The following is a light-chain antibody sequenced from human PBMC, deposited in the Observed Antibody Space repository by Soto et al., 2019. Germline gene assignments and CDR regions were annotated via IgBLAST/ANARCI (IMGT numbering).Light chain of an antibody. V-gene: IGLV1-40*01. Sequence: QSVLTQPPSVSGAPGQRVTISCTGSSSNIGAGYDVHWYQQIPGTAPKLLIYGDNNRPSGVPDRVSGSKSGTSASLAITGLQAEDEADYYCQSYDSSLSVSVFGTGTQLTVL. J-gene: IGLJ7*01. CDR1: SSNIGAGYD. CDR3: QSYDSSLSVSV. CDR2: GDN.